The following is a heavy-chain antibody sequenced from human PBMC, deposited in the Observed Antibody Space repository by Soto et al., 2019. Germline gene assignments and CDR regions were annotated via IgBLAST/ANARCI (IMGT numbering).Heavy chain of an antibody. Sequence: QVQLVQSGAEVKKPGASVKVSCKASGYTFTSYGISWVRQAPGQGLERMGWISAYNGNTNYAQKLQGRVTMTTDTSTSRAYIELRSLRSDDTAVYYCARGPDYYDSSGYPDAFDIWGQGTMVTVSS. CDR1: GYTFTSYG. V-gene: IGHV1-18*01. J-gene: IGHJ3*02. CDR2: ISAYNGNT. D-gene: IGHD3-22*01. CDR3: ARGPDYYDSSGYPDAFDI.